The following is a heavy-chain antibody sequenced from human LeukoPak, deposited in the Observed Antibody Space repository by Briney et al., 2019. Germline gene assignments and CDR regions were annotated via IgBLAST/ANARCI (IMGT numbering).Heavy chain of an antibody. Sequence: GGSLRLSCAASGFTFSSYGMHWVRQAPGKGLEWVSSISSSSSYIYYADSVKGRFTISRDNAKNSLYLQMNSLRAEDTAVYYCARDYGDYDGVDYRGQGTLVTVSS. V-gene: IGHV3-21*01. CDR1: GFTFSSYG. CDR2: ISSSSSYI. CDR3: ARDYGDYDGVDY. J-gene: IGHJ4*02. D-gene: IGHD4-17*01.